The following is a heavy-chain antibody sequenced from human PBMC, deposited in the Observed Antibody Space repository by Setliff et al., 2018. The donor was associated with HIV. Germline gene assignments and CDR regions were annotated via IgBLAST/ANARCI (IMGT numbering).Heavy chain of an antibody. CDR1: GFSLTTSGIR. Sequence: SGPTLVNPTQTLTLTCTFSGFSLTTSGIRVTWVRQPPGKALEWLARIDLEDDKFYSTSLKTRLTISKDTSKNQVVLTMTNMGPLDTATYFCARTYGSASKLDYWGPGTLVTVSS. CDR2: IDLEDDK. D-gene: IGHD3-10*01. J-gene: IGHJ4*02. V-gene: IGHV2-70*04. CDR3: ARTYGSASKLDY.